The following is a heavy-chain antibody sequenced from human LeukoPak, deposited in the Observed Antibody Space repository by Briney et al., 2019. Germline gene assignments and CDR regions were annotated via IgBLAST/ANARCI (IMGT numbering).Heavy chain of an antibody. CDR2: ISAYNGNT. Sequence: ASVKVSCKASGYTFTSYGISWVRQAPGQGLEWMGWISAYNGNTNYAQKLQGRVTMTTDTSTSTAYMELRSLRSDDTAVYYCARDLWGGSSWYSGSSSWGQGTLVTVSS. J-gene: IGHJ5*02. D-gene: IGHD6-13*01. CDR1: GYTFTSYG. V-gene: IGHV1-18*01. CDR3: ARDLWGGSSWYSGSSS.